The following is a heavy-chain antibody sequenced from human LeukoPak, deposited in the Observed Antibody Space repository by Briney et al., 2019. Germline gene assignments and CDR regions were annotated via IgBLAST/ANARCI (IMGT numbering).Heavy chain of an antibody. V-gene: IGHV4-39*07. CDR3: ARGGYDGSGYLDLDY. Sequence: SETLSLTCTVSGGSISSGTYYWGWIRQPPGKGLEWIGSIYHSGSTYYNPSLKSRVTMSVDTSKNHFSLNLISVTAADTAVYWCARGGYDGSGYLDLDYWGQGTLVTVSS. CDR2: IYHSGST. J-gene: IGHJ4*02. D-gene: IGHD3-22*01. CDR1: GGSISSGTYY.